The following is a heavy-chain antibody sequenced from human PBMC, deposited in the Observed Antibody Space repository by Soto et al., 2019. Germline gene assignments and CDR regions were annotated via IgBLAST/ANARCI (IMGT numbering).Heavy chain of an antibody. D-gene: IGHD1-1*01. V-gene: IGHV4-4*07. CDR3: VRDGTKTLRDVFDP. J-gene: IGHJ5*02. CDR1: GASISGFY. Sequence: PSETLSLTCTVSGASISGFYWSWIRKSAGKGLEWIGRIYATGTTDYNPSLKSRVVMSVDTSKKQFSLKLRSVTAADTAVYYCVRDGTKTLRDVFDPWGQGISVTVSS. CDR2: IYATGTT.